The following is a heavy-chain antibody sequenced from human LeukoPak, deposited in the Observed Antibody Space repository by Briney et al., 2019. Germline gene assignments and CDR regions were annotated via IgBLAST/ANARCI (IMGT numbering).Heavy chain of an antibody. CDR1: GGSISIYY. D-gene: IGHD5-18*01. J-gene: IGHJ3*02. CDR2: IYNSGST. V-gene: IGHV4-59*01. Sequence: PSXTLSLTCRVSGGSISIYYWSWVRQPPGKGLEWIGDIYNSGSTKYNTDLTSRVTISVDTSKNQFSLKLSSVTAADTAVYYCARGIRGVDTAMNDAFDIWGQGTMVTVSS. CDR3: ARGIRGVDTAMNDAFDI.